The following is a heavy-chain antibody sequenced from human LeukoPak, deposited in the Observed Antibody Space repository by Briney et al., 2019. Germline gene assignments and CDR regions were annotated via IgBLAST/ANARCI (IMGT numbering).Heavy chain of an antibody. J-gene: IGHJ4*02. CDR1: GFTFSSYE. Sequence: GGSLRLSCAASGFTFSSYEMNWVRQAPGKGLEWVSYISSSGSTIYYADSVKGRFTISRDNAKNSLYLQMNSLRAEDMAVYYCARAGGKRYFDWLYFDYWGQGTLVTVSS. D-gene: IGHD3-9*01. CDR3: ARAGGKRYFDWLYFDY. V-gene: IGHV3-48*03. CDR2: ISSSGSTI.